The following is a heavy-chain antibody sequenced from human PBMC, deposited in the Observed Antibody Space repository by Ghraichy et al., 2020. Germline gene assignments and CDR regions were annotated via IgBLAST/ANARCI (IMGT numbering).Heavy chain of an antibody. CDR1: ALSVSTNY. CDR3: ASGPYSNYVAY. Sequence: GESLNISCAASALSVSTNYMTWVRQAPGKGLEWVSVIYSDGTAYHADSVKGRFTISRDSSKTALYLQMNSLRAEDTAVYYCASGPYSNYVAYWGQGTLVTVSS. CDR2: IYSDGTA. V-gene: IGHV3-53*01. J-gene: IGHJ4*02. D-gene: IGHD4-11*01.